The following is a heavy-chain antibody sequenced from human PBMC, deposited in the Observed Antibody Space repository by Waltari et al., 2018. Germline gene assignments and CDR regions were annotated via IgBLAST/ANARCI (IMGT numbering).Heavy chain of an antibody. CDR1: GGTFSSYT. V-gene: IGHV1-69*02. J-gene: IGHJ6*02. D-gene: IGHD6-13*01. Sequence: QVQLVQSGAEVKKPGSSVKVSCKASGGTFSSYTISWVRQAPGQGLEWMGRISPILGIANYAQKFQGRVTITADKSTSTAYMELSSLRSEDTAVYYCATPSSSWYLEHYYGMDVWGQGTTVTVSS. CDR3: ATPSSSWYLEHYYGMDV. CDR2: ISPILGIA.